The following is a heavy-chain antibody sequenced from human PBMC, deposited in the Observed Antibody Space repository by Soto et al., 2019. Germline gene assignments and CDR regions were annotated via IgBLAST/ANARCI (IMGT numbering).Heavy chain of an antibody. CDR1: GFTFSSYA. Sequence: GGSLRLSCAASGFTFSSYAMHWVRQAPGKGLEWVAVISYDGSNKYYADSVKGRFTISRDNSKNTLYLQMNSLRAEDTAVYYCARVLKGKKYYFDYWGQGTLVTVS. D-gene: IGHD2-15*01. CDR3: ARVLKGKKYYFDY. J-gene: IGHJ4*02. V-gene: IGHV3-30-3*01. CDR2: ISYDGSNK.